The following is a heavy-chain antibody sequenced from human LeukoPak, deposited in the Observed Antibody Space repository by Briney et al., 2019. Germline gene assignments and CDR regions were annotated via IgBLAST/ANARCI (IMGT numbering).Heavy chain of an antibody. CDR3: ARVYRQLVLGVDY. V-gene: IGHV1-2*02. CDR2: INPNSGGT. D-gene: IGHD6-13*01. J-gene: IGHJ4*02. CDR1: GGTFSSYA. Sequence: ASVKVSCKASGGTFSSYAISWVRQAPGQGLEWMGWINPNSGGTNYAQKFQGRVTMTRDTSISTAYMELSRLRSDDTAVYYCARVYRQLVLGVDYWGQGTLVTVSS.